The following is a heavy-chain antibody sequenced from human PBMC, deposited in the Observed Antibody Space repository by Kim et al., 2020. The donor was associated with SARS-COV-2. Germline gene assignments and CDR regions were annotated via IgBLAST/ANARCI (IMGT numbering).Heavy chain of an antibody. CDR1: GYTFSSCA. Sequence: ASVKVSCKASGYTFSSCAMHRVRQAPGQRLEWMGWINADNGNTKYSQKFQGRVTITRDTSASTAFMELSSLRSEDTAVYYCAREYSSSWCDYWGQGTLVTVSS. J-gene: IGHJ4*02. CDR3: AREYSSSWCDY. CDR2: INADNGNT. D-gene: IGHD6-13*01. V-gene: IGHV1-3*01.